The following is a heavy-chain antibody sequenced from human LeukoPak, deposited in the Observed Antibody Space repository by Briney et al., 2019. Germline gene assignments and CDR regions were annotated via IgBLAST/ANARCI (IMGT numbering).Heavy chain of an antibody. Sequence: ASVKVSCKASGYTFTSYGISWVRRAPGQGLEWMGWISAYNGNTNYAQKLQGRVTMTTDTSTSTAYMELRSLRSDDTAVYYCARVPDYGDYGYFDYWGQGTLVTVSS. D-gene: IGHD4-17*01. J-gene: IGHJ4*02. CDR1: GYTFTSYG. CDR3: ARVPDYGDYGYFDY. V-gene: IGHV1-18*01. CDR2: ISAYNGNT.